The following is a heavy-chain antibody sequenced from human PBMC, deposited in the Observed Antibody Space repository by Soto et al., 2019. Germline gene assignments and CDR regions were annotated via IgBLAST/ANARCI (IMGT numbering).Heavy chain of an antibody. J-gene: IGHJ6*02. CDR2: IGTAGDA. V-gene: IGHV3-13*01. Sequence: EVQLVESGGGLVQPGGSLRLSCAASGFTFSSYDMHWVRQATGKGLEWVSAIGTAGDAYYSGSVKGRCTISRENAKNSLYLQMKSLRAEDTAVYYCASGYTYGYPLGYYGMDVWGQGTTVTVSS. CDR1: GFTFSSYD. D-gene: IGHD5-18*01. CDR3: ASGYTYGYPLGYYGMDV.